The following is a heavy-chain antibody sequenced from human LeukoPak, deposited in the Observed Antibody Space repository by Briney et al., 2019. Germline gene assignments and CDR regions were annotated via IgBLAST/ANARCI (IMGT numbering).Heavy chain of an antibody. CDR2: ISGSGGST. Sequence: GGSLRLSCAASGFTFSSYAMSWVRQAPGKGLEWVSAISGSGGSTYYADSVKGRFTISRDNSKNTLYLQMNSLRAEDTAVYYCAKRTVRYCSGCSCKYDYWGQGTLVTVFS. CDR1: GFTFSSYA. J-gene: IGHJ4*02. CDR3: AKRTVRYCSGCSCKYDY. V-gene: IGHV3-23*01. D-gene: IGHD2-15*01.